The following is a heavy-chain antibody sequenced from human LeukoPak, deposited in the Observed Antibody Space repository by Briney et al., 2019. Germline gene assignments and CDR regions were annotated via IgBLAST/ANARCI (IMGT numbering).Heavy chain of an antibody. CDR1: GFTFDDYG. J-gene: IGHJ6*02. V-gene: IGHV3-20*01. CDR3: ARASPDFWSGHYYYYGMDV. Sequence: GGSLRLSCAASGFTFDDYGMSWVRQAPGKGLEWVSGINWNGGSTGYADSVKGRFTISRDNAKNSLYLQMNSLRAEDTALYHCARASPDFWSGHYYYYGMDVWGQGTTVTVSS. D-gene: IGHD3-3*01. CDR2: INWNGGST.